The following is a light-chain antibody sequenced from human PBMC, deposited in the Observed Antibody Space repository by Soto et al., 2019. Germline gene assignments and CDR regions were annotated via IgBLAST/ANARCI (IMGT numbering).Light chain of an antibody. CDR2: DAS. CDR1: QTVSSNF. V-gene: IGKV3-20*01. J-gene: IGKJ1*01. Sequence: EIVLTQSPGTLSLSPGDRATLSCSASQTVSSNFLAWHQQRPAQAPRLLIYDASNRAPGIPARFSGSGSGTDFTLTISSLEPEDFAVYHCQQYGSSPWTFGQGTKVDIK. CDR3: QQYGSSPWT.